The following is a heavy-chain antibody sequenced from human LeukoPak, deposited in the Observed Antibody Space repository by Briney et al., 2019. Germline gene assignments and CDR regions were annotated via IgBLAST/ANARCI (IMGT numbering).Heavy chain of an antibody. J-gene: IGHJ4*02. CDR2: ISGSGSNI. CDR3: AKTDVVEVSGSKIDY. CDR1: GFTFSSYE. Sequence: QPGGSLRLSCAASGFTFSSYEMNWVRQSPGKGLEWVSGISGSGSNIDYADSVKGRFTISRDNSKNTVSLQMNSLRAEDTALYYCAKTDVVEVSGSKIDYWGRGTLVTVSS. V-gene: IGHV3-23*01. D-gene: IGHD6-19*01.